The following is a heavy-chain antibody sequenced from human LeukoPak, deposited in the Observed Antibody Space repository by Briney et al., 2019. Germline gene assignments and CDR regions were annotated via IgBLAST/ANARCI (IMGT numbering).Heavy chain of an antibody. Sequence: GRSLRLSCAASGFTFTHYAMSWVRQTPGKGPQWVSAIGGSGSPTYYADSVRGRFIISRDNSKNTLYLQMNSLRAEDTAVYYCATSPYSSGWDDYWGQGTLVTVSS. J-gene: IGHJ4*02. CDR2: IGGSGSPT. CDR1: GFTFTHYA. V-gene: IGHV3-23*01. CDR3: ATSPYSSGWDDY. D-gene: IGHD6-19*01.